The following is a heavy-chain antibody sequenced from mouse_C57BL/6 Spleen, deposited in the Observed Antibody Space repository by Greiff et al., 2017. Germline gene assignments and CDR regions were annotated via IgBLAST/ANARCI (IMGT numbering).Heavy chain of an antibody. J-gene: IGHJ4*01. D-gene: IGHD3-3*01. CDR2: INPNNGGT. V-gene: IGHV1-18*01. CDR1: GYTFTDYN. Sequence: VQLQQSGPELVKPGASVKIPCKASGYTFTDYNMDWVKQSHGKSLEWIGDINPNNGGTIYNQKFKGKATLTVDKSSSTAYMELRSLTSEDTAVYYWARRDWSYAMDYWGQGTSVTVSS. CDR3: ARRDWSYAMDY.